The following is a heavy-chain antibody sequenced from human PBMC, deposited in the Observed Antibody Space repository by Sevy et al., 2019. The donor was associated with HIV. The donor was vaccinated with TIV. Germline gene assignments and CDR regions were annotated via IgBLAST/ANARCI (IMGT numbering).Heavy chain of an antibody. V-gene: IGHV4-59*01. Sequence: SETLSLTCTVSGGSISSYYWSWIRQPPGKGLEWIWYIYYSGSTNYNPSLKSRVTISVDTSKNQFSLKLSSVTAADTAVYYCARGIALTAVTAIPYFDYWGQGTLVTVSS. CDR2: IYYSGST. CDR3: ARGIALTAVTAIPYFDY. J-gene: IGHJ4*02. D-gene: IGHD2-21*02. CDR1: GGSISSYY.